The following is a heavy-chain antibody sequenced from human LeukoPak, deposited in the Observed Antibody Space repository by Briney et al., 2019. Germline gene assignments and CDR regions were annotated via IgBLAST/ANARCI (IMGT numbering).Heavy chain of an antibody. V-gene: IGHV1-46*01. Sequence: ASVKVSCKASGYTFTSYDINWVRQAPGQGLEWMGIINPSGGSTSYAQKFQGRVTMTRDTSTSTVYMELSSLRSEDTAVYYCARGDLNYYDSSGWPAFDIWGQGTMVTVSS. D-gene: IGHD3-22*01. CDR1: GYTFTSYD. CDR3: ARGDLNYYDSSGWPAFDI. CDR2: INPSGGST. J-gene: IGHJ3*02.